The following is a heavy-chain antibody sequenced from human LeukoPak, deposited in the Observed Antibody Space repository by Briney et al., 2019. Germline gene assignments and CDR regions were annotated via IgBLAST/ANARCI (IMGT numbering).Heavy chain of an antibody. CDR3: ARGGDYYGSGSYYAFDP. J-gene: IGHJ5*02. CDR2: IYYSGST. Sequence: SETLSLTCTVSGGSISSYYWSCIRQPPGKGLEWIGYIYYSGSTNYNPSLKSRVTISVDTSKNQFSLKLSSVTAADTAVYYCARGGDYYGSGSYYAFDPWGQGTLVTVSS. CDR1: GGSISSYY. D-gene: IGHD3-10*01. V-gene: IGHV4-59*01.